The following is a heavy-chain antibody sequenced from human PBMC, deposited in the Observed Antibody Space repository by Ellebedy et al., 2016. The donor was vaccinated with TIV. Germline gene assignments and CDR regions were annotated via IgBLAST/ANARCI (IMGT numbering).Heavy chain of an antibody. V-gene: IGHV1-18*04. CDR3: ARGAYGDHAFDY. CDR1: GYTFTTYG. D-gene: IGHD4-17*01. J-gene: IGHJ4*02. CDR2: ITSDNANT. Sequence: ASVKVSCKASGYTFTTYGFSWVRQAPGQGLEWLGWITSDNANTNYAQKIQGRVTMTTDTSTSTTYMELRSLRSDDTAVYYCARGAYGDHAFDYWGQGTLVTVSS.